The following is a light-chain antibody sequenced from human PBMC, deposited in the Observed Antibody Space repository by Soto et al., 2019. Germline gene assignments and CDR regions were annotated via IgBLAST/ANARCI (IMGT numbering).Light chain of an antibody. CDR3: GSYAGSYTHV. CDR2: DVS. CDR1: SSDVGDYNY. V-gene: IGLV2-11*01. Sequence: QSALTQPRSVSASPGQSVTISCTGTSSDVGDYNYVSWYQQHPGKAHKLMIYDVSKRPSGVPDRFSGSKSGNTASLTISGLQSEDEADYYCGSYAGSYTHVFGTGTKVTVL. J-gene: IGLJ1*01.